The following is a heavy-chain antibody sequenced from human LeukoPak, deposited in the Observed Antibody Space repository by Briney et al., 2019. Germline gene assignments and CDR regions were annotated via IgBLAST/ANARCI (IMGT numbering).Heavy chain of an antibody. V-gene: IGHV1-18*04. CDR3: ARSGPQYGDPREVRFDP. J-gene: IGHJ5*02. CDR1: GYTFTGYY. D-gene: IGHD4-17*01. Sequence: GASVKVSCKASGYTFTGYYMHWVRQAPGQGLEWMGWISAYNGNTNYAQKLQGRVTMTTDTSTSTAYMELRSLRSDDTAVYYCARSGPQYGDPREVRFDPWGQGTLVTVSS. CDR2: ISAYNGNT.